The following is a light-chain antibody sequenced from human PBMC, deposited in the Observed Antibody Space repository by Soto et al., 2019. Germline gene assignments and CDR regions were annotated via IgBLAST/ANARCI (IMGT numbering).Light chain of an antibody. J-gene: IGKJ5*01. Sequence: ILLTQSPSSLSASAGERVTITCRASQGIDTSLAWYQQKPGKAPKLLIYAASNFQSGVPSRFSGSGSGTHFTLTISSLQPEDFATYYCQQLHGYPITFGQGTRLEIK. CDR2: AAS. CDR3: QQLHGYPIT. CDR1: QGIDTS. V-gene: IGKV1-9*01.